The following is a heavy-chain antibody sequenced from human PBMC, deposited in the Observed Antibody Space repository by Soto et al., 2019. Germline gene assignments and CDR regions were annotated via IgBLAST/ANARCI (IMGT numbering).Heavy chain of an antibody. V-gene: IGHV3-23*01. D-gene: IGHD2-2*01. CDR3: VKDTVVVPAAGRGFDY. CDR1: GITFSSYA. J-gene: IGHJ4*02. Sequence: PGGSLRLSCAASGITFSSYAMSWVRQSPGKGLEWVSNVSGNSGSSYYADSGKGRFTISRDNSKNTLFLEMNSLRAEDTAVYYCVKDTVVVPAAGRGFDYWGQGTLVTVSS. CDR2: VSGNSGSS.